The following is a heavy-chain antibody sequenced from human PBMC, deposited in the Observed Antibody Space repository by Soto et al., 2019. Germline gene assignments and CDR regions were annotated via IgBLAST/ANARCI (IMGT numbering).Heavy chain of an antibody. CDR3: TRYPGDY. CDR2: ISTYSTTI. J-gene: IGHJ4*02. Sequence: GGSLRLSCAASGFTFSGYSMNWVRQAPGKGLEWVAYISTYSTTIYYADSVKGRFTVSRDNVKNSLSLQMNSLRDEDTAVYYFTRYPGDYWGQGTLVTVSS. D-gene: IGHD2-2*01. V-gene: IGHV3-48*02. CDR1: GFTFSGYS.